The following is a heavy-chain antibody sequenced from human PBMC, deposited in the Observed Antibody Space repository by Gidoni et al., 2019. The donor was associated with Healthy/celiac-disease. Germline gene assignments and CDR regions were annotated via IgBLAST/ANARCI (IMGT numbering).Heavy chain of an antibody. Sequence: QVQLQASGPGLVKPSETLSLTCTVSGGSISSYYWSWIRQPPGKGLEWIGYIYYSGSTNYNPSLKSRVTISVDTSKNQFSLKLSSVTAADTAVYYCARGGYYFYAFDIWGQGTMVTVSS. CDR1: GGSISSYY. CDR3: ARGGYYFYAFDI. J-gene: IGHJ3*02. D-gene: IGHD1-26*01. V-gene: IGHV4-59*01. CDR2: IYYSGST.